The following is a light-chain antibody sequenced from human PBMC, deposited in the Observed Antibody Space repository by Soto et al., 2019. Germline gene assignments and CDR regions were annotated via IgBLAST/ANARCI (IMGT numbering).Light chain of an antibody. J-gene: IGKJ2*01. Sequence: EIVLTQSTGTLSLSPGERATLSCRASQSVSSSYLAWYQQKPGQSPRPLIYGASSRATGIPDRVSGSGSGTDFTLTISRLEPEDFAVYYCRQYGSSPYTFGQGTKLEIK. V-gene: IGKV3-20*01. CDR2: GAS. CDR1: QSVSSSY. CDR3: RQYGSSPYT.